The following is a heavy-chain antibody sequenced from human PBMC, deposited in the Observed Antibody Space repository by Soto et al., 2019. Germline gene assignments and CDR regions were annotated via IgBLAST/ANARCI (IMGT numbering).Heavy chain of an antibody. V-gene: IGHV3-30-3*01. CDR1: GFIFSDYA. CDR3: ARENSRISPRLFQH. D-gene: IGHD6-6*01. J-gene: IGHJ1*01. CDR2: ISPAGTNQ. Sequence: TGAALRLSCVASGFIFSDYAMHWARQAPRKGLERVALISPAGTNQYYADSAKGRFTISRDNSKNTLYLQMNSLRPEDTGLYYCARENSRISPRLFQHWGHGTLVTVSS.